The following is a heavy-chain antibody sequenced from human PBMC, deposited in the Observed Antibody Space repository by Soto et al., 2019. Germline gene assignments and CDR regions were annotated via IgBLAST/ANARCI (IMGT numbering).Heavy chain of an antibody. CDR2: IYPSDSVA. Sequence: GESLKISCKGLGYSFTSYWIGWVRQMPGKGLELMGIIYPSDSVAKYNPSFQGHVTISADEPINTAYLQWSSLKASDTAIYYCARHTSDRYGSDFWGQGTLVTVSS. CDR3: ARHTSDRYGSDF. D-gene: IGHD5-18*01. V-gene: IGHV5-51*01. CDR1: GYSFTSYW. J-gene: IGHJ4*02.